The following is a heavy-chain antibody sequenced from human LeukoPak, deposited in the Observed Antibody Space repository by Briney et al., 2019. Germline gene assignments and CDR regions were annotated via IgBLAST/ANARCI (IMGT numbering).Heavy chain of an antibody. CDR3: ARDRTVIQDSSGWPLDY. J-gene: IGHJ4*02. D-gene: IGHD6-19*01. Sequence: ASVKVSCKASGYTFTSYGISWVRQAPGQGLEWMGWIGAYNGNTNYAQKLQGRVTMTTDTSTSTAYMELRSLRSDDTAVYYCARDRTVIQDSSGWPLDYWGQGTLVTVSS. CDR2: IGAYNGNT. V-gene: IGHV1-18*01. CDR1: GYTFTSYG.